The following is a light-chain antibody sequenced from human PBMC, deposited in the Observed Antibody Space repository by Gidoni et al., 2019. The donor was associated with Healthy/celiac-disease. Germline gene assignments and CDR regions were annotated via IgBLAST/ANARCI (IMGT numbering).Light chain of an antibody. CDR2: QDS. J-gene: IGLJ2*01. V-gene: IGLV3-1*01. CDR1: KLGDKY. Sequence: SYELTQPPSVSVSPGQTASITCSGDKLGDKYACWYQQKPGHSTVLVLYQDSKRPSGIPERFSGSNSGNTATLTISGTQAMDEADYYCQAWDSSTVVFGGGTKLTVL. CDR3: QAWDSSTVV.